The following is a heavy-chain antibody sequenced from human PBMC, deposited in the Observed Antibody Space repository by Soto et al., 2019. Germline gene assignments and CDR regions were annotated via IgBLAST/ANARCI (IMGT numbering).Heavy chain of an antibody. D-gene: IGHD3-22*01. V-gene: IGHV3-7*03. CDR2: INPDGSAT. CDR3: FGGRDSTGL. CDR1: GFTFSNYW. Sequence: PVGSLRLSCAASGFTFSNYWMNWVRQAPGKGLEWVANINPDGSATYYVDSVKGRFTISRDNANNSLSLQMNSLRAEDTAVYFCFGGRDSTGLWGQGTLVTVSS. J-gene: IGHJ4*02.